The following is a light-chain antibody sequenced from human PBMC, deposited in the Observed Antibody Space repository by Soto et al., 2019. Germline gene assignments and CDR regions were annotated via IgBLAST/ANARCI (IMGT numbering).Light chain of an antibody. Sequence: EIVRTQYPATLSVSPGERATLSCRASQSVSNKLVWYQQKPGQAARLLIYGASTRATGIPARFSGSGSGTEFTISIGSLQSEDFAVYYCQQYNDWPPTFGQGTKVDIK. J-gene: IGKJ1*01. CDR2: GAS. V-gene: IGKV3-15*01. CDR3: QQYNDWPPT. CDR1: QSVSNK.